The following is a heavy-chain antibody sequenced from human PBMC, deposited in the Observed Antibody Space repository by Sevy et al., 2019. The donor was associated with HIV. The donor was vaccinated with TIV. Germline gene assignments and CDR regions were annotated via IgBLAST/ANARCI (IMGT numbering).Heavy chain of an antibody. J-gene: IGHJ6*02. D-gene: IGHD2-8*02. CDR3: AKDRCTGDVCENYYYALDI. CDR1: GFTFNSYA. V-gene: IGHV3-30*18. Sequence: GGSLRLSCAASGFTFNSYAMHWVRQAPGKGLEWVAVISKDGRTKYYAESVKGRFTLSRDNSKNTLNLQMNSVRAEDTAVFYCAKDRCTGDVCENYYYALDIWGQGTTVTVSS. CDR2: ISKDGRTK.